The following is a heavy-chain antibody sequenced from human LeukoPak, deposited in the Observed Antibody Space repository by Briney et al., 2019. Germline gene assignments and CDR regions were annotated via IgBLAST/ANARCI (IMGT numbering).Heavy chain of an antibody. CDR1: GYTFTCYY. D-gene: IGHD3-22*01. Sequence: ASVKVSCKASGYTFTCYYMHWVRQAPGQGLEWMGWINPNSGGTNYAQKFQGRVTMTRDTSISTAYMELSRLRSDDTAVYYCARETYYYDSSGYFSYDYWGQGTLVTVSS. V-gene: IGHV1-2*02. CDR2: INPNSGGT. J-gene: IGHJ4*02. CDR3: ARETYYYDSSGYFSYDY.